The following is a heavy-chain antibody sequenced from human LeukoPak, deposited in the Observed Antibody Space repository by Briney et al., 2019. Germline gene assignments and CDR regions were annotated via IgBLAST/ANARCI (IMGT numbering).Heavy chain of an antibody. CDR1: GYTFTGYY. Sequence: GASVKVSCKASGYTFTGYYMHWVRQAPGQGLEWMGWINPNSGGTNYAQKFQGRVTMTRDTSISTAYMELSRLRSDDTAVYYCARDSGSGTYYNVAFDIWGQGTMVTVSS. V-gene: IGHV1-2*02. D-gene: IGHD3-10*01. J-gene: IGHJ3*02. CDR3: ARDSGSGTYYNVAFDI. CDR2: INPNSGGT.